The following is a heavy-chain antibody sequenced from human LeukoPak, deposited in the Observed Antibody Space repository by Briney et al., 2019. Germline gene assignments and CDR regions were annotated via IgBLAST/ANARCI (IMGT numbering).Heavy chain of an antibody. CDR2: IYWNGGST. CDR1: GFTFDDYD. CDR3: ARHSLRGGPFDY. V-gene: IGHV3-20*04. J-gene: IGHJ4*02. Sequence: GRSLRLSCAASGFTFDDYDLSWVRQPPGKGLEWVSGIYWNGGSTSYADSVRGRFTISRDNAKNSLYMQMNSLRAEDTALYYCARHSLRGGPFDYWGQGTLVTVSS. D-gene: IGHD3-10*01.